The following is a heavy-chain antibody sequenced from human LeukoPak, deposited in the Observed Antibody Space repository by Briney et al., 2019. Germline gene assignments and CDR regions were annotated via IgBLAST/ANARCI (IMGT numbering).Heavy chain of an antibody. J-gene: IGHJ4*02. D-gene: IGHD5-18*01. CDR2: ISGSGDST. CDR1: GFTFKKYA. Sequence: GGSLRLSCAASGFTFKKYAMNWVRQVPGKGLEWVSGISGSGDSTYYADSVKGRFIISRDNSKNTLYLQMNSLRAEDTAIYYCAKVDGPDTAMVTHWGQGTLVTVSS. V-gene: IGHV3-23*01. CDR3: AKVDGPDTAMVTH.